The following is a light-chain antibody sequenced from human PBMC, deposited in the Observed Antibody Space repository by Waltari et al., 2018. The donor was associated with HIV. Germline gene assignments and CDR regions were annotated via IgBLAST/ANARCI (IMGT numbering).Light chain of an antibody. CDR1: NLEIKS. CDR2: DDS. J-gene: IGLJ3*02. V-gene: IGLV3-21*04. Sequence: SYVLTQPPSVSVAPGKTAKIACEGDNLEIKSVHWYQQRPGQAPIQVIDDDSDRPSGTPERFSGSNSGSTATLSITRVEVGDEADYYCQVWDSSSDHWVFGGGTKLTVL. CDR3: QVWDSSSDHWV.